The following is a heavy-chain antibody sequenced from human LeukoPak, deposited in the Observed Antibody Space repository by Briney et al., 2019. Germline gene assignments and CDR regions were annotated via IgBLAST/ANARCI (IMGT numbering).Heavy chain of an antibody. Sequence: GGSLRLSCEASGFTFSNYAMSGVRQIPGRGLEWVVGISGSGGSTYHADSVKGRFNISRDNSKNTLYLQMKSLRAEDTAIYYCATAPIRYFAPNFDYWGQGTQVTVSS. CDR2: ISGSGGST. CDR1: GFTFSNYA. D-gene: IGHD3-9*01. J-gene: IGHJ4*02. CDR3: ATAPIRYFAPNFDY. V-gene: IGHV3-23*01.